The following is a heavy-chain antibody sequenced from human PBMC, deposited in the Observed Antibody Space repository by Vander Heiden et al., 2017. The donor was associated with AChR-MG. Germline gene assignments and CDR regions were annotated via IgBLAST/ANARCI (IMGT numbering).Heavy chain of an antibody. CDR3: ARGGVITMVPGRAFDI. D-gene: IGHD3-10*01. CDR1: GFTFSSYV. CDR2: IWCDGSNK. Sequence: QVQLVESGAGAVQPGRSLRLSRAASGFTFSSYVMHWVRQAPGKGLEWVAVIWCDGSNKYYAESVKGRFTISRDNSKNTLYLQMNGLRAEDTAVYYCARGGVITMVPGRAFDIWGQGTMVTVSS. J-gene: IGHJ3*02. V-gene: IGHV3-33*01.